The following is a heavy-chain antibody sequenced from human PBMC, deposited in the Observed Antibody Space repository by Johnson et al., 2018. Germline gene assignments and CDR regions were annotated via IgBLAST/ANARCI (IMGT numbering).Heavy chain of an antibody. J-gene: IGHJ3*02. CDR2: IRSKAYGGTT. D-gene: IGHD6-19*01. CDR3: TSHLGLYERNAFDI. CDR1: GFTFGDYA. Sequence: VQLVESGGGLVQPGRSLRLSCTASGFTFGDYAMSWFRQAPGKGLEWVGFIRSKAYGGTTEYAASVKGRFTISRDDSKSIAYLQMNSLKTEDPAVYYCTSHLGLYERNAFDIWGQGTTVTVSS. V-gene: IGHV3-49*03.